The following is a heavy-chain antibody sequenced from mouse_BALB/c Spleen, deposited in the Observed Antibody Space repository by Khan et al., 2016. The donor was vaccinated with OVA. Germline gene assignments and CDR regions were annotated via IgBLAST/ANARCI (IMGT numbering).Heavy chain of an antibody. J-gene: IGHJ2*01. CDR3: ARDYGISYLFFDH. CDR1: GYSITSDYA. Sequence: EVQLQESGPGLVKPSQSLSLTCTVTGYSITSDYAWNWIRQSPGNQLEWMAYITYSGSTGYNPSLKSRISITRETSKNQSFLQLNSVTTEDTATYDCARDYGISYLFFDHWGQGTTLTVSS. V-gene: IGHV3-2*02. D-gene: IGHD1-1*01. CDR2: ITYSGST.